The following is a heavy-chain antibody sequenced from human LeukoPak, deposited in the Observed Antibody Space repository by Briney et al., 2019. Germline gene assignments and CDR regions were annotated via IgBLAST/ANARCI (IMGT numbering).Heavy chain of an antibody. CDR2: IYYSGST. V-gene: IGHV4-31*03. CDR1: GGSISSGGYY. Sequence: KTSQTLSLTCTVSGGSISSGGYYWSWIRQHPGKGLEWIGYIYYSGSTYYNPSLKSRVTISVDTSKNQFSLKLSSVTAADTAVYYCARGYTYYYGSGIPYYGMDVWGQRDHGHRLL. J-gene: IGHJ6*01. CDR3: ARGYTYYYGSGIPYYGMDV. D-gene: IGHD3-10*01.